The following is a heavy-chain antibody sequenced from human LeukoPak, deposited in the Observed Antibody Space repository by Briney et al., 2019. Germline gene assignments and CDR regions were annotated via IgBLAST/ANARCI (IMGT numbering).Heavy chain of an antibody. CDR3: ARENGYCSGGSCYSGADY. CDR2: ISSSSSYI. D-gene: IGHD2-15*01. CDR1: GFTFSSYS. V-gene: IGHV3-21*01. J-gene: IGHJ4*02. Sequence: GGSLRLSCAASGFTFSSYSMNWVRQAPGKGLVWVSSISSSSSYIYYADSVKGRFTISRDNAKNSLYLQMNSLRAEDTAVYYCARENGYCSGGSCYSGADYWGQGTLVTVSS.